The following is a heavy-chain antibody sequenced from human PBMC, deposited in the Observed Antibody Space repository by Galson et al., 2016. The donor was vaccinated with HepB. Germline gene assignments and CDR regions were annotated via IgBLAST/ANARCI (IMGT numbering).Heavy chain of an antibody. CDR1: GFTFSNYV. J-gene: IGHJ5*01. D-gene: IGHD5/OR15-5a*01. Sequence: SLRLSCAASGFTFSNYVVHWVRQTPGKGLEWVAVISYDGSDGSYADSVKGRFVISRDNFKNTLFLQMNSLRVEDTATYYCAGDHVPVHASTPGNWFDSWGQGTLVTVSS. V-gene: IGHV3-30*03. CDR2: ISYDGSDG. CDR3: AGDHVPVHASTPGNWFDS.